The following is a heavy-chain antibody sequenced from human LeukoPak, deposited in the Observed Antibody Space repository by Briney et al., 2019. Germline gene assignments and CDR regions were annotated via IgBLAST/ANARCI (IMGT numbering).Heavy chain of an antibody. V-gene: IGHV1-2*02. D-gene: IGHD4-11*01. CDR1: GYTFTGYY. CDR2: INPNSGGT. J-gene: IGHJ6*03. CDR3: ARDETVTTEDYYNYMDV. Sequence: ASVKVSCKASGYTFTGYYMHWVRQAPGQGLEWMGWINPNSGGTNYAQKFQGRVTMTRDTSISTAYMELSRLRSGDTAVYYCARDETVTTEDYYNYMDVWGKGTTVTVSS.